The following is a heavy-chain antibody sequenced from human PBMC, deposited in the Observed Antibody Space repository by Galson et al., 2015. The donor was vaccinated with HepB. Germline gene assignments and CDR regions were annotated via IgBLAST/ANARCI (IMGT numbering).Heavy chain of an antibody. J-gene: IGHJ3*02. CDR3: ARDEVGIRDVWGSYRYTAETPNDAFDI. V-gene: IGHV3-9*01. Sequence: SLRLSCAASGFTFDDYAMHWVRQAPGEGLEWVSGISWNSGSIGYVDSVKGRFTISRDNAKNSLYLQMNSLRAEDTAVYYCARDEVGIRDVWGSYRYTAETPNDAFDIWGQGTMVTVSS. CDR1: GFTFDDYA. D-gene: IGHD3-16*02. CDR2: ISWNSGSI.